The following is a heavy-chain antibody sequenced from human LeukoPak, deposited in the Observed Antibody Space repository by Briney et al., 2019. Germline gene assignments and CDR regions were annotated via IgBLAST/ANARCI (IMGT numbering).Heavy chain of an antibody. J-gene: IGHJ3*02. Sequence: GESLKISCKGSGYSFTSYWIGWVRQLPGKGLEWMGIIYPADSDTRYSPSFQGQVTISADKSISTAYLQWSSLKASDTAMYYCARADYYDSSGYYQPHAFDIWGQGTMVTVSS. CDR2: IYPADSDT. V-gene: IGHV5-51*01. CDR3: ARADYYDSSGYYQPHAFDI. D-gene: IGHD3-22*01. CDR1: GYSFTSYW.